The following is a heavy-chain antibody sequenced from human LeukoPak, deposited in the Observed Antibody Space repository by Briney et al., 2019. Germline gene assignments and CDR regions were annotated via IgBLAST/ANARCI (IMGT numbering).Heavy chain of an antibody. CDR1: GFTFSSYG. CDR3: ARDRWPLGYYYGMDV. Sequence: GGSLRLSCAASGFTFSSYGMHWVRQAPGKGLEWVAVIWYDGSNKYYAGSVKGRFTISRDNSKNTLYLQMNSLRAEDTAVYYCARDRWPLGYYYGMDVWGQGTTVTVSS. D-gene: IGHD2-15*01. J-gene: IGHJ6*02. V-gene: IGHV3-33*01. CDR2: IWYDGSNK.